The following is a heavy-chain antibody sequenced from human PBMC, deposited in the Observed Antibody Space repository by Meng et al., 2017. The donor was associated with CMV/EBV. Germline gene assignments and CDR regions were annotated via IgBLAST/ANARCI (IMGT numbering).Heavy chain of an antibody. J-gene: IGHJ4*02. Sequence: SVKVSCKASGGTFSSYTISWVRQAPGQGLEWMGRIIPILGIANYAQKFQGRVAITADKSTSTAYMELSSLRSEDTAVYYCAREGIRYFDWLLPGYYFDYWGQGTLVTVSS. CDR2: IIPILGIA. V-gene: IGHV1-69*04. CDR3: AREGIRYFDWLLPGYYFDY. D-gene: IGHD3-9*01. CDR1: GGTFSSYT.